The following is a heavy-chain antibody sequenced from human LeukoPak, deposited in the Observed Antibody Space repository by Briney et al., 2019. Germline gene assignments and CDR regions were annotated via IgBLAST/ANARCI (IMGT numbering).Heavy chain of an antibody. J-gene: IGHJ3*02. CDR1: RFSFSTYP. CDR2: ISASGDVT. D-gene: IGHD1-26*01. V-gene: IGHV3-23*01. CDR3: AKSLLTTASGTGRAFDI. Sequence: PGGSLRLSCAASRFSFSTYPMGWVRRAPGKGLEWVSGISASGDVTFHADPVKGRFTISRDNSRNTLYLQMNSLRVEDTAEYYCAKSLLTTASGTGRAFDIWGQGTMVTVSA.